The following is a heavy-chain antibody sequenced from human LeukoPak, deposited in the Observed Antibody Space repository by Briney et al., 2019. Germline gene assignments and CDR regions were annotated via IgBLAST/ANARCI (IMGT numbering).Heavy chain of an antibody. CDR1: GGSISSGGYY. V-gene: IGHV4-30-2*01. Sequence: SETLSLTCTVSGGSISSGGYYWSWIRQPPGKGLEWIGYIYHSGSTYYNPSLKSRVTISVDRSKNQFSLKLSSATAADTAVYYCARVYSSGSRAFQHWGQGTLVTVSS. D-gene: IGHD6-19*01. J-gene: IGHJ1*01. CDR3: ARVYSSGSRAFQH. CDR2: IYHSGST.